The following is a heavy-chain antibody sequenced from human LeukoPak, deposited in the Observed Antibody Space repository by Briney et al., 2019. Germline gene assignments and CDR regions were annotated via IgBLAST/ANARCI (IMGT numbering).Heavy chain of an antibody. Sequence: SETLSLTCTVSGGSISSYYWSWIRQPPGKGLEWIGYIYYSGSTNYNPSLKSRVTISVDTSKNQFSLKLSSVTAADTALYYCARRNYDILTGYYYGMDVWGQGTTVTVSS. CDR2: IYYSGST. V-gene: IGHV4-59*08. J-gene: IGHJ6*02. D-gene: IGHD3-9*01. CDR1: GGSISSYY. CDR3: ARRNYDILTGYYYGMDV.